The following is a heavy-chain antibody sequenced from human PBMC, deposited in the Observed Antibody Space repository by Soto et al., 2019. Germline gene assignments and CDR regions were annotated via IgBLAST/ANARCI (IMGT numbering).Heavy chain of an antibody. V-gene: IGHV3-74*01. J-gene: IGHJ4*02. CDR1: GFVFEMYW. CDR2: ISDDGART. CDR3: TRGPRPSSVGTGTF. Sequence: GGSLRLSCAASGFVFEMYWMHWVRQTPGKGPEWVSRISDDGARTDYADSVKGRFTISRDNAKNSLYLQMNSLRAEDTAVYYCTRGPRPSSVGTGTFWGRGALVTVSS. D-gene: IGHD3-10*01.